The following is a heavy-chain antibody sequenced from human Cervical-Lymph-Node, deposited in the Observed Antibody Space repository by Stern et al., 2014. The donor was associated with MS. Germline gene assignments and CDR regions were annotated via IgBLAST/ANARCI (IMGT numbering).Heavy chain of an antibody. CDR3: ARGGGDNWFDP. J-gene: IGHJ5*02. V-gene: IGHV1-69*06. D-gene: IGHD3-16*01. Sequence: QVQLVQSGAEVKKPGSSVKISCKSSGGISWVRQAPGQGLEWMGGVIPFVGTSNYAQKFKGRVTITADTSTNTAYLEVRSLKPDDTAVYCCARGGGDNWFDPWGQGTLVTVSS. CDR1: GG. CDR2: VIPFVGTS.